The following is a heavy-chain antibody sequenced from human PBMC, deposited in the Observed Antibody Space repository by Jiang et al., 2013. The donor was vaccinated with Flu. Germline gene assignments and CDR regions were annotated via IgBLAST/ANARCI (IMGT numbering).Heavy chain of an antibody. V-gene: IGHV4-59*01. CDR3: ARGRAMYYYYGMDV. J-gene: IGHJ6*02. Sequence: LLKPSETLSLTCTVSGGSISSYYWSWIRQPPGKGLEWIGYIYYSGSTNYNPSLKSRVTISVDTSKNQFSLKLSSVTAADTAVYYCARGRAMYYYYGMDVWGQGTTVTVSS. CDR2: IYYSGST. CDR1: GGSISSYY.